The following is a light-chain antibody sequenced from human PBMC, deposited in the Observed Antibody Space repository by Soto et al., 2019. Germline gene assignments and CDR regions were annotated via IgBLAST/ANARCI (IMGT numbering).Light chain of an antibody. CDR1: SSDVGGYNY. Sequence: QSVLTQPASVSGSPGQSITISCTGTSSDVGGYNYVSWYQQHPGKAPNLMIYDVSNRPSGVSNRFSGSKSGNTASLTISGLQAEDEADYYCSSYTISSTLVVFGGGTKLTVL. CDR3: SSYTISSTLVV. CDR2: DVS. V-gene: IGLV2-14*01. J-gene: IGLJ2*01.